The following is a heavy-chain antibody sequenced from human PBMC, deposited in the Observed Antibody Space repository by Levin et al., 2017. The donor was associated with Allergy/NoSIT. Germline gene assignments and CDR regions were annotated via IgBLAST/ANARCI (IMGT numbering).Heavy chain of an antibody. J-gene: IGHJ4*02. CDR3: ARAGSAGSVDY. Sequence: GESLKISCAASGFTFTYYWMSWVRQAPGKGLEWVAIIKEDGSEKYYVDSVEGRFTISRDNPKNSLYLQMNSLTAEDTAVYYCARAGSAGSVDYWGLGTLVTVSS. V-gene: IGHV3-7*01. CDR1: GFTFTYYW. D-gene: IGHD6-19*01. CDR2: IKEDGSEK.